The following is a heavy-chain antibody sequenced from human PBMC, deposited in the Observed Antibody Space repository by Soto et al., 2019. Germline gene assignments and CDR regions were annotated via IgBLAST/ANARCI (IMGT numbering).Heavy chain of an antibody. V-gene: IGHV3-23*01. CDR2: ISGSGGST. CDR1: GFTFSSYA. J-gene: IGHJ6*02. Sequence: GSLSLSCTASGFTFSSYAMSWVRQAPGKGLEWVSAISGSGGSTYYSDSVKGRFAISRDNSKNTLYLQMSSLRAEDTAVYYCAKDMYSSSWYFYYYSMDVWGQGTTVTVSS. D-gene: IGHD6-13*01. CDR3: AKDMYSSSWYFYYYSMDV.